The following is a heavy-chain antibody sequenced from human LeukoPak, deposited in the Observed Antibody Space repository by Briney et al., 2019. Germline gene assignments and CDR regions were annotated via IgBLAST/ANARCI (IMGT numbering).Heavy chain of an antibody. D-gene: IGHD3-10*01. Sequence: SETLSLTCTVSGGSISSGDYYWSWIRQPPGKGLEWIGYIYYSGSTYYNPSLKSRVTISVDTSKNQFSLKLSSVTAAGMAVYYCAREIGDYYGSGRSRTPDNWFDPWGQGTLVTVSS. V-gene: IGHV4-30-4*01. CDR2: IYYSGST. CDR1: GGSISSGDYY. J-gene: IGHJ5*02. CDR3: AREIGDYYGSGRSRTPDNWFDP.